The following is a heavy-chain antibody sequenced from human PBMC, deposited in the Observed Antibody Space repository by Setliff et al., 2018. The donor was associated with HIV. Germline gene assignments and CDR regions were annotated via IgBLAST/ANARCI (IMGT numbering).Heavy chain of an antibody. CDR1: GYTFTDYT. V-gene: IGHV7-4-1*02. J-gene: IGHJ4*02. Sequence: VKVSCKASGYTFTDYTLNWVRQAPGQGLEWVGWINTNTGDPTYGQGFTGRFLFSLDTSVRTAYLQINNLKAEDTAVYYCVRDQGDDSGTFDNWGQGTPVTVSS. D-gene: IGHD3-22*01. CDR3: VRDQGDDSGTFDN. CDR2: INTNTGDP.